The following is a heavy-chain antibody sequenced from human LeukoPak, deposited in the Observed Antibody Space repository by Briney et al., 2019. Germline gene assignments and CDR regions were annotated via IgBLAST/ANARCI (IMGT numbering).Heavy chain of an antibody. CDR1: GGSISSYY. CDR2: IYYSGST. V-gene: IGHV4-59*01. CDR3: ARANYYDSSGYSYFDY. D-gene: IGHD3-22*01. Sequence: PSETLSLTCTVSGGSISSYYWSWIRQPPGKGLEWIGYIYYSGSTNYNPSLKSRVTISVDTSKNQFSLKLSSVTAADTAVYYCARANYYDSSGYSYFDYWGQGTLVTVSS. J-gene: IGHJ4*02.